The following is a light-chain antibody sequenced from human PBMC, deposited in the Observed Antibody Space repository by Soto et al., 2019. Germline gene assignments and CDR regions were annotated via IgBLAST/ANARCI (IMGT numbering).Light chain of an antibody. CDR2: AAS. CDR1: HSIVTY. V-gene: IGKV1-39*01. J-gene: IGKJ1*01. Sequence: DIQMTQYPYSLSASVGDRVTITCRASHSIVTYLNWYRQKPGKAPKLLIYAASNLQSGVPSRFSGSGSGTDFTLTISRLHPEDFAPYFCQQSYSTPPWTFGQGTKVXI. CDR3: QQSYSTPPWT.